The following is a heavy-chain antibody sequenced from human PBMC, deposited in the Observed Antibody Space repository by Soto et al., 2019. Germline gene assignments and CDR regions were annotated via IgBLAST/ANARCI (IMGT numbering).Heavy chain of an antibody. CDR1: GFTFSTAW. V-gene: IGHV3-15*01. D-gene: IGHD3-16*01. CDR3: STDPYYDYVWGSFY. J-gene: IGHJ4*02. CDR2: IKSKIDGGTT. Sequence: EVQLVESGGGLAKPGGSFRLSCAASGFTFSTAWMSWVRQAPGKGREWVGRIKSKIDGGTTDYAAPVRGRFTISRDDSKNTLYLQMNSLKTEDTAVYYCSTDPYYDYVWGSFYWGQGALVTVSS.